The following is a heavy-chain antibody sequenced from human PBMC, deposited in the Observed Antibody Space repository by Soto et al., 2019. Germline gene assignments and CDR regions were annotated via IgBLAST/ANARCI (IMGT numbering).Heavy chain of an antibody. CDR3: AKEHSGWYNPLDY. J-gene: IGHJ4*02. D-gene: IGHD6-19*01. CDR1: GFTFSSYG. V-gene: IGHV3-30*18. CDR2: ISYDGSNK. Sequence: GGSLRLSCAASGFTFSSYGMHWVRQAPGKGLEWVAVISYDGSNKYYADSVKGRFTISRDNSKNTLYLQMNSLRAEDTAVYYCAKEHSGWYNPLDYWGQGTLVTVSS.